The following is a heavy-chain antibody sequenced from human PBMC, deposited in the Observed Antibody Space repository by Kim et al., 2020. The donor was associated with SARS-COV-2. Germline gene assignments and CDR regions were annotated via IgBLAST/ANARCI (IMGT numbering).Heavy chain of an antibody. CDR2: IKLDGSEK. D-gene: IGHD5-18*01. CDR1: GFTFSNYW. V-gene: IGHV3-7*01. J-gene: IGHJ4*02. CDR3: ATGVDTDTDY. Sequence: GGSLRLSRAASGFTFSNYWMSWVRQAPGKGLEWVANIKLDGSEKYYVDSVKGRFTISRDNAKNSLYLQMNSLRAEDTAVYYCATGVDTDTDYWGQGTLVTVSS.